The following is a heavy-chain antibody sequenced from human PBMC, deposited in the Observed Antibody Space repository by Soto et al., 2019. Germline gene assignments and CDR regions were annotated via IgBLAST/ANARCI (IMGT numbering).Heavy chain of an antibody. J-gene: IGHJ6*03. D-gene: IGHD2-2*01. Sequence: APAEPCCKASGYTYTSCAMSWVRQATGQGLEWMGWISAGNGNTNYAQKFQGRVTMTTDTSASTAYMELSSLRSEDTAVYYCARIGGCSSTSCYSPAIYYMDVWGKGTTVTVSS. CDR3: ARIGGCSSTSCYSPAIYYMDV. CDR2: ISAGNGNT. V-gene: IGHV1-18*01. CDR1: GYTYTSCA.